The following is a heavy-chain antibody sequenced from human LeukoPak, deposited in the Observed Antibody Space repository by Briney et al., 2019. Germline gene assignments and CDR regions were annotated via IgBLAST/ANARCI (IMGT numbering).Heavy chain of an antibody. V-gene: IGHV1-8*01. CDR2: MNPNSGNT. D-gene: IGHD3-3*01. CDR1: GSTFTSYD. Sequence: ASLKVSCKASGSTFTSYDIKWVRQATGRGLEWMGWMNPNSGNTGYAQKFEGRVTMTRNTSISTAYMELSRLRSEDTAVYYCARADCYYDFWSGYYYYYYYYMDVWGKGTTVTVSS. J-gene: IGHJ6*03. CDR3: ARADCYYDFWSGYYYYYYYYMDV.